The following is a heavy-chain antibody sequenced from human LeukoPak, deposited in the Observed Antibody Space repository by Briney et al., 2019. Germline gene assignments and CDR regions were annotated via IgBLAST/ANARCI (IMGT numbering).Heavy chain of an antibody. V-gene: IGHV1-18*01. CDR2: ISAYNGNT. Sequence: ASVKVSCKASGYTITSYGISWVRQAPGQGLEWMGWISAYNGNTNYAQKLQGRVTMTTDTSTSTAYMELRSLGSDDTAVYYCARPSYYYDSSGYGCFDYWGQGTLVTVSS. J-gene: IGHJ4*02. D-gene: IGHD3-22*01. CDR1: GYTITSYG. CDR3: ARPSYYYDSSGYGCFDY.